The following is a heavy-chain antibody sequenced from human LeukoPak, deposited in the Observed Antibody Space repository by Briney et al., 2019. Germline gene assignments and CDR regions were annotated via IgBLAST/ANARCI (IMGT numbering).Heavy chain of an antibody. J-gene: IGHJ4*02. CDR1: GDIFTDYW. V-gene: IGHV5-51*01. CDR2: IFPDDSDI. Sequence: GESLKISCQGSGDIFTDYWIGWVRQMPGKGLEWIGFIFPDDSDIRYTPSFQGQVTISADRSITTAYLQWSSLKASDTAMYYCARPRSEAMARRNWIFDYWGQGTLVTVSS. D-gene: IGHD5-18*01. CDR3: ARPRSEAMARRNWIFDY.